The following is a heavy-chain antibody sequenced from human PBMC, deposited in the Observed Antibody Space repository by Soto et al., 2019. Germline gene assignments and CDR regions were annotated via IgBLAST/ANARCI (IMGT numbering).Heavy chain of an antibody. Sequence: RDSCAVAEVTSVDYTVHRVSKDTGKGLEWVSLISWDVGTTYYADSVKGRFTISRDNSKTSLYLQMNSLRTEDTALYYCAKDSGGSSWWSGSYYAMDVWGQGTTVTVSS. CDR2: ISWDVGTT. J-gene: IGHJ6*02. CDR1: EVTSVDYT. D-gene: IGHD6-13*01. V-gene: IGHV3-43*01. CDR3: AKDSGGSSWWSGSYYAMDV.